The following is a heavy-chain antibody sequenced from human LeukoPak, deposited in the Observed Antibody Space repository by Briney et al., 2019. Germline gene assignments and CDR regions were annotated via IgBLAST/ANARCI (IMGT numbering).Heavy chain of an antibody. CDR1: GGSISSYY. CDR3: ARGDRNTNYYYYMDV. Sequence: SETLSLTCTVSGGSISSYYWSWIRQPPGKGLEWIGYIYYSGSTNYNPSLKSRVTISVDTSKNQFSLKLSSVTAADTAVYYCARGDRNTNYYYYMDVWGKGTTVTVSS. J-gene: IGHJ6*03. V-gene: IGHV4-59*01. CDR2: IYYSGST. D-gene: IGHD1-26*01.